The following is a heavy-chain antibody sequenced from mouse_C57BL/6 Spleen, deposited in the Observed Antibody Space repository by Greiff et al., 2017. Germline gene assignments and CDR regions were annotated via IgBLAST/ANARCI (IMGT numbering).Heavy chain of an antibody. CDR1: GYTFTDYY. Sequence: QVQLQQSGAELVRPGASVKLSCKASGYTFTDYYINWVKQRPGQGLEWIARIYPGSGNTYYNEKFKGKATLTAEKSSSTAYMQLSSLTSEDSAVYFCARADYYGGSHWYFDVWGTGTTVTVSS. CDR3: ARADYYGGSHWYFDV. V-gene: IGHV1-76*01. J-gene: IGHJ1*03. CDR2: IYPGSGNT. D-gene: IGHD1-1*01.